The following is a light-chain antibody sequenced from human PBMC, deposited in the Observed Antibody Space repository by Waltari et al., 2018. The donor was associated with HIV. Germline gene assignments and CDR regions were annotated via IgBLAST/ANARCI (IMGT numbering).Light chain of an antibody. V-gene: IGLV1-47*01. J-gene: IGLJ3*02. Sequence: QSVLTQPPSASGTPGPRVTFSCSGSSSNIESNYVYWAPRRLGPAPKLLIYRNNRRPSGVPDRFSGSKSGTSASLAISGLRSEDEADYYCAAWDDSLSVGVFGGGTKLTVL. CDR1: SSNIESNY. CDR3: AAWDDSLSVGV. CDR2: RNN.